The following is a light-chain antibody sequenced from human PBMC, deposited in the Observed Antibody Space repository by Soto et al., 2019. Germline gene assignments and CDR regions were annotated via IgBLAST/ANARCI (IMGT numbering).Light chain of an antibody. CDR1: GSDIAVYDF. CDR2: EVT. J-gene: IGLJ2*01. V-gene: IGLV2-8*01. CDR3: SSYAGSNTLV. Sequence: QSALTQPTSASGSPGQSVTISCAGSGSDIAVYDFVSWYQQHPGTAPKLIIYEVTKRPSGVPDRFSGSKSASTASLTVSGLQAEDEADYYCSSYAGSNTLVFGGGTKLTVL.